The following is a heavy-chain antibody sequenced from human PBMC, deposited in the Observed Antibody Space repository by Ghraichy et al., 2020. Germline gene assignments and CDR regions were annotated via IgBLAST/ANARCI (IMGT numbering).Heavy chain of an antibody. CDR1: GYTFTTYG. J-gene: IGHJ4*02. CDR2: ISAYNGNT. Sequence: ASVKVSCKASGYTFTTYGISWLRQSPGQGLEWMGWISAYNGNTNYAQSLQGRVTMTRDISTTTAYMELSSLTSDDTALYYCARETEMVRGVIIFAYWGQGTLVTVSS. CDR3: ARETEMVRGVIIFAY. V-gene: IGHV1-18*01. D-gene: IGHD3-10*01.